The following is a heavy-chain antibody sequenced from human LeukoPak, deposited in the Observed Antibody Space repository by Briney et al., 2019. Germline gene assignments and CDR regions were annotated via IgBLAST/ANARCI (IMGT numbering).Heavy chain of an antibody. V-gene: IGHV3-7*01. Sequence: PGGSLRLSCVASGFSFNTYAMSWVRQAPGEGLEWVANIKQDGSEEDYVDSVKGRFTISRDNAKNSLYLQMNSLRAEDTAVYYCARDRYSSDWQFFDYWGQGTLVTVSS. CDR2: IKQDGSEE. CDR1: GFSFNTYA. D-gene: IGHD6-19*01. J-gene: IGHJ4*02. CDR3: ARDRYSSDWQFFDY.